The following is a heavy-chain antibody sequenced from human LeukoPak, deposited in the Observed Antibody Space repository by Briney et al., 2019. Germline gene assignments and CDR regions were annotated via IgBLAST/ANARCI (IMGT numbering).Heavy chain of an antibody. CDR2: ISYDGSNK. D-gene: IGHD6-19*01. V-gene: IGHV3-30*04. J-gene: IGHJ4*02. Sequence: GGSLRLSCAASGFTFSNYAFHWVRQAPGKGLEWVALISYDGSNKNYADSVKGRFTISRDNSKNTLYLQMNSLRAEDTAVYYCARLKAVAGMNLPTDYWGQGTLVTVSS. CDR3: ARLKAVAGMNLPTDY. CDR1: GFTFSNYA.